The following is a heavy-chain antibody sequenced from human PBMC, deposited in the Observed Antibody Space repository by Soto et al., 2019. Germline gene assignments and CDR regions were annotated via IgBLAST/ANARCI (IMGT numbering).Heavy chain of an antibody. J-gene: IGHJ5*02. V-gene: IGHV3-23*01. Sequence: HPGGSLRLSCAASGFTFSSYAMSWVRQAPGKGLEWVSAISGSGGSTYYAGSVKGRFTISRDNSKNTLYLQMNSLRAEDTAVYYCARYCSSTSCYRWFGPWGQGTLVTVSS. CDR1: GFTFSSYA. CDR3: ARYCSSTSCYRWFGP. D-gene: IGHD2-2*01. CDR2: ISGSGGST.